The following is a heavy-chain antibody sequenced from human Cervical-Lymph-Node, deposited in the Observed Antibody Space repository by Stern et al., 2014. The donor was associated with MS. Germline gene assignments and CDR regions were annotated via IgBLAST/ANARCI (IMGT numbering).Heavy chain of an antibody. V-gene: IGHV3-30-3*01. CDR2: ISYDGSNK. D-gene: IGHD6-13*01. J-gene: IGHJ4*02. CDR3: ARNLPYSSSWGDY. CDR1: GFTFSSYA. Sequence: VQLVESGGGVVQPGRSLRLSCAASGFTFSSYAMHWVRQAPGKWLEWVAVISYDGSNKYYADSVKGRFTISRDNSKSTLYLQMNSLRAEDTAVYYCARNLPYSSSWGDYWGQGTLVTVSS.